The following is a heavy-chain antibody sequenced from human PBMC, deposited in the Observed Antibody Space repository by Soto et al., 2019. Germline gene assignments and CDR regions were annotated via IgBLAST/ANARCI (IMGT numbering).Heavy chain of an antibody. CDR1: GFTFSSYA. D-gene: IGHD3-22*01. Sequence: GGSLRLSCAASGFTFSSYAMSWVRQAPGKGLEWVSAISGSGGSTYYADSVKGRFTISRDNSKNTLYLQMNGLRAEDTAVYYCAKDHDSSGYSEAYFDYWGQGTLVTVSS. J-gene: IGHJ4*02. V-gene: IGHV3-23*01. CDR3: AKDHDSSGYSEAYFDY. CDR2: ISGSGGST.